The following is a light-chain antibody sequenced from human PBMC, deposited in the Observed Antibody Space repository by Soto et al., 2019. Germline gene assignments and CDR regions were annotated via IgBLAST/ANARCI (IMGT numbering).Light chain of an antibody. CDR3: QQYDNWPVT. Sequence: EIVMTQSPATLSVSPGERATLSCRASQSVSSNLAWYQQKPGQAPRLLFYGASTRATGIPVRFSGSGSGTEFTLSISSLQSEDFAVYYCQQYDNWPVTFGQGTHLEIK. J-gene: IGKJ2*01. CDR1: QSVSSN. CDR2: GAS. V-gene: IGKV3-15*01.